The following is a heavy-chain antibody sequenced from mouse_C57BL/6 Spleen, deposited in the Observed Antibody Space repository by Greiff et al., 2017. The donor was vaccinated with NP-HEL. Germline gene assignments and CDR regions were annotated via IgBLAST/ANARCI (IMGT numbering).Heavy chain of an antibody. Sequence: DVHLVESGEGLVKPGGSLKLSCAASGFTFSSYAMSWVRQTPEKRLEWVAYISSGGDYIYYADTVKGRFTISRDNARNNLYLQMSSLKSEDTAMYYCTRDYSYYYGSSYGWFAYWGHGTLVTVSA. V-gene: IGHV5-9-1*02. CDR1: GFTFSSYA. D-gene: IGHD1-1*01. CDR3: TRDYSYYYGSSYGWFAY. J-gene: IGHJ3*01. CDR2: ISSGGDYI.